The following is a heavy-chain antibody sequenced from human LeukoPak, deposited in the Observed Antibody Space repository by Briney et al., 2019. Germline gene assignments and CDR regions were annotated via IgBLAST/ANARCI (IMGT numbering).Heavy chain of an antibody. CDR2: IEQDGSQK. V-gene: IGHV3-7*01. Sequence: GSLRLSCAASGFTFSSYWLSWVRQAPGKGLEWVASIEQDGSQKYYVDSVRGRFTISRDNAKNSVYLQTNSLRVEDTAVYYCARNSGSNPVDYWGQGTLVTVSS. D-gene: IGHD1-26*01. CDR1: GFTFSSYW. CDR3: ARNSGSNPVDY. J-gene: IGHJ4*02.